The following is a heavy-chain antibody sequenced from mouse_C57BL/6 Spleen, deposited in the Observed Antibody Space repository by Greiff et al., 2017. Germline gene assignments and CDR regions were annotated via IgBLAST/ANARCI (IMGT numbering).Heavy chain of an antibody. CDR3: VRDIGANRGFAY. J-gene: IGHJ3*01. D-gene: IGHD4-1*01. CDR1: GFTFNTYA. V-gene: IGHV10-3*01. CDR2: IRSKSSNYAT. Sequence: EVKVEESGGGLVQPKGSLKLSCAASGFTFNTYAMHWVRQAPGKGLEWVARIRSKSSNYATYYADSVKDRFTISRDDSQSMLYLQMNNLKTEDTAMYDCVRDIGANRGFAYWGQGTLVTVSA.